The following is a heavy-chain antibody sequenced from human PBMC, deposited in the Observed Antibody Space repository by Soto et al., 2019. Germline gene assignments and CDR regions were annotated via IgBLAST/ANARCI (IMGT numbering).Heavy chain of an antibody. V-gene: IGHV3-15*07. CDR2: IKSKTDGGTT. D-gene: IGHD3-3*01. CDR3: TTNGKKSEWLTYYYYGMDV. Sequence: GGSLRLSCAASGFTFSNAWMNWVRQAPGKGLEWVGRIKSKTDGGTTDYAAPVKGRFTISRDDSKNTLYLQMNSLKTEDTAVYYCTTNGKKSEWLTYYYYGMDVWGQGTTVTVSS. J-gene: IGHJ6*02. CDR1: GFTFSNAW.